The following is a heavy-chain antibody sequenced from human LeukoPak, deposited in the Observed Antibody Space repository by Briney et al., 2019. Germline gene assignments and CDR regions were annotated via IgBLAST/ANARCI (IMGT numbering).Heavy chain of an antibody. D-gene: IGHD6-13*01. CDR1: GFTFSSYS. V-gene: IGHV3-21*01. CDR2: ISSSSSYI. Sequence: GGSLRLSCAASGFTFSSYSMTWVRQAPGKGLEWVSSISSSSSYIYYADSVKGRFTISRDNAKNSLYLQMNSLRAEDTAVYYCARLPWGQQHDWGQGTMVTVSS. CDR3: ARLPWGQQHD. J-gene: IGHJ3*01.